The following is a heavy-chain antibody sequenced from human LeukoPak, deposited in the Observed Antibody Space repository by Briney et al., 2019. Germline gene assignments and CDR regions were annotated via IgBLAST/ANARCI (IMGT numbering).Heavy chain of an antibody. J-gene: IGHJ4*02. D-gene: IGHD3-10*01. V-gene: IGHV1-8*01. CDR2: MNPNSGNT. Sequence: GASVKVSCKASGYTFTSYDINWVRQATGQGLEWMGWMNPNSGNTGYAQKFQGRVTMTRNTSISTAYMELSSLRSEDTAVYYCARGLWYYGSGSYANFGYWGQGTLVTVSS. CDR1: GYTFTSYD. CDR3: ARGLWYYGSGSYANFGY.